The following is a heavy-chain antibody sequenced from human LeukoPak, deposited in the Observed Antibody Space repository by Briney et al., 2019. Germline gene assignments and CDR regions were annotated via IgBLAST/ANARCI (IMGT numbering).Heavy chain of an antibody. CDR1: GYTFTSYD. Sequence: GASVKVSCKASGYTFTSYDINWVRQATGQGLEWMGGIIPIFGTANYAQKFQGRVTITADESTSTAYMELSSLRSEDTAVYYCARGHPLWSGSFAGHFDYWGQGTLVTVSS. D-gene: IGHD1-26*01. J-gene: IGHJ4*02. CDR3: ARGHPLWSGSFAGHFDY. V-gene: IGHV1-69*13. CDR2: IIPIFGTA.